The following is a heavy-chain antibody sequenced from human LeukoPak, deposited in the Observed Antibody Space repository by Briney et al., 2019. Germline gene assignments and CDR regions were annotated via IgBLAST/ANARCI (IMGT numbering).Heavy chain of an antibody. D-gene: IGHD6-19*01. V-gene: IGHV1-18*01. CDR1: GYTFTSYG. J-gene: IGHJ5*02. Sequence: ASVKVSCKASGYTFTSYGISWVRQPPGQGLEWMGWISAYNGNTNYAQKLQGRATMTTDTSTSTAYMELRSLRSDDAAVYYCARDSLAVAGTVICFDPWGQGTLVTVSS. CDR3: ARDSLAVAGTVICFDP. CDR2: ISAYNGNT.